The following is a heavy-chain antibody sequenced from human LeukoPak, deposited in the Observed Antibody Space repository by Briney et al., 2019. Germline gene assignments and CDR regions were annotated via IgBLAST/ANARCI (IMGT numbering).Heavy chain of an antibody. D-gene: IGHD5-18*01. CDR2: ISSSSSTI. CDR1: GFTFSSYS. Sequence: QSGGSLRLSCAASGFTFSSYSMNWVRQAPGKGLEWVSYISSSSSTIYYADSVKGRFTISRDNAKNSLYLQMNSLRAEDTAVYYCARLTAMGLDYWGQGTLVTVSS. V-gene: IGHV3-48*04. CDR3: ARLTAMGLDY. J-gene: IGHJ4*02.